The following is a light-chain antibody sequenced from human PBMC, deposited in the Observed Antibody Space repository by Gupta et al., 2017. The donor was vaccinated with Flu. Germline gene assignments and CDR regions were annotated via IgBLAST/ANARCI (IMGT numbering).Light chain of an antibody. J-gene: IGLJ2*01. V-gene: IGLV6-57*01. CDR2: EDN. CDR3: QSYEV. Sequence: NFMLTQPHPVSESPGKTVTISCTRSSDSIANNYVHWYQQRPGTSPINLIYEDNQRPSGVPDRFSGSIDRSSNSASLTISGLKTEDEADYYCQSYEVFGGGTKLTVL. CDR1: SDSIANNY.